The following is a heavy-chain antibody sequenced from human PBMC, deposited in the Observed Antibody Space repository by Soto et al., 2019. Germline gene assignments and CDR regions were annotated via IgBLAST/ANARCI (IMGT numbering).Heavy chain of an antibody. CDR3: ARYSAPSLDGNWYDP. Sequence: PGESLKISCKGSGYPFADYWIVWVRQTPGKGLEWMGMIYPGDSQTRYSPSFQGQVIISADKSINTASLHWSSLKASDTALYFCARYSAPSLDGNWYDPWGRGTLVTVSS. CDR1: GYPFADYW. CDR2: IYPGDSQT. J-gene: IGHJ5*02. D-gene: IGHD6-13*01. V-gene: IGHV5-51*01.